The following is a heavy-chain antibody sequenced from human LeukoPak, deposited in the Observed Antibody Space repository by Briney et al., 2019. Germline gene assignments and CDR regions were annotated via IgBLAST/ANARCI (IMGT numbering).Heavy chain of an antibody. CDR3: ARDPQLLWFGELPPRYYFDY. CDR1: GYTFTGYY. V-gene: IGHV1-2*04. D-gene: IGHD3-10*01. J-gene: IGHJ4*02. Sequence: GASVKVSCKASGYTFTGYYMHWVRQAPGQGLEWMGWINPNSGGTNYAQKFQGWVTMTRDTSISTAYMELSRLRSDDTAVYYCARDPQLLWFGELPPRYYFDYWGQGTLVTVSS. CDR2: INPNSGGT.